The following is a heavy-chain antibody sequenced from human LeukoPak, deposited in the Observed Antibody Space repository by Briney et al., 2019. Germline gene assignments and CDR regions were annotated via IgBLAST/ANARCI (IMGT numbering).Heavy chain of an antibody. J-gene: IGHJ1*01. V-gene: IGHV4-59*02. Sequence: SETLSLTCTVSGDSVTTYYWRWIRQPPGKGPEWIGYKFDGGRDIYNPSLKSRVTISVDASEKQFSLSLRSVTATHTAIYYCATTTLLAPDGRAEYFQHWGQGALVIVSS. CDR1: GDSVTTYY. CDR3: ATTTLLAPDGRAEYFQH. CDR2: KFDGGRD. D-gene: IGHD3-3*01.